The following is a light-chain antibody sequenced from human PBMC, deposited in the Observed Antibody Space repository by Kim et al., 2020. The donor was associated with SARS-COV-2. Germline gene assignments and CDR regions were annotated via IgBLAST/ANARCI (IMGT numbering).Light chain of an antibody. CDR2: AAS. J-gene: IGKJ4*01. Sequence: EIELTQSPRTLSLSPGERATLSCRASQSVSSSNLAWYQQKAGQAPRLLIYAASRRATDIPDRFSGSGSGTDFTLTISRLEPEDFALYYCQQYGSTPLTFVGGTKMYIK. CDR1: QSVSSSN. CDR3: QQYGSTPLT. V-gene: IGKV3-20*01.